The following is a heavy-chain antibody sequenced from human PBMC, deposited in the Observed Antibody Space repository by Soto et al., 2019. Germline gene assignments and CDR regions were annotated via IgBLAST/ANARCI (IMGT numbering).Heavy chain of an antibody. CDR1: GGSFSGYY. J-gene: IGHJ5*02. Sequence: QVQLQQWGAGLLKPSETLSLTCVVYGGSFSGYYWSWIRQSPGKGLEWIGGINHRGSTKYNPSHESRVARSVDTSKNQFSLKLPSVTAADTAMYSCARDGFCTSTTCRVGNWFDPWGQGTLVPVSS. CDR2: INHRGST. D-gene: IGHD2-2*01. CDR3: ARDGFCTSTTCRVGNWFDP. V-gene: IGHV4-34*01.